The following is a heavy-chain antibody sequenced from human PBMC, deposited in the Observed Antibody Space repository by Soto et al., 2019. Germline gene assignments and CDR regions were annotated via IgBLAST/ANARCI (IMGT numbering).Heavy chain of an antibody. D-gene: IGHD5-12*01. Sequence: QVQLVQSGGEVKKPGASVKLSCTASGYTFTSYGISWVRQAPGQGLEWMGWISAYNGKTNYAQNVKGRVTLTTDTSARTTKRDLRSLASDDTAVYYYAKGGDMNCYHSMDVWGQGTTVTVSS. CDR2: ISAYNGKT. V-gene: IGHV1-18*01. CDR3: AKGGDMNCYHSMDV. J-gene: IGHJ6*02. CDR1: GYTFTSYG.